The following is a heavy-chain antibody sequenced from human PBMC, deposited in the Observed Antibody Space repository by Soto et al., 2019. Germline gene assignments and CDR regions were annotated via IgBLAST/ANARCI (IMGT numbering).Heavy chain of an antibody. CDR2: MNPNSGNT. Sequence: QVQLVQSGAEVKKPGASVKVSCKASGYTFTSYDINWVRQATGQGLEWMGWMNPNSGNTGYAQKFQGRITMIRNTSISTAYMELSSLRTEDTAVYYCAKGGASTTWIIPAWDYMDVWGKGTTVTVSS. CDR1: GYTFTSYD. D-gene: IGHD2-2*01. CDR3: AKGGASTTWIIPAWDYMDV. V-gene: IGHV1-8*01. J-gene: IGHJ6*03.